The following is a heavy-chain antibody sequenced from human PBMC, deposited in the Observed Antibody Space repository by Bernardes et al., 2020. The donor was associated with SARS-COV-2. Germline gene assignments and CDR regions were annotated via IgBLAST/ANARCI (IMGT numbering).Heavy chain of an antibody. D-gene: IGHD3-3*01. CDR2: IYYSGST. Sequence: SETLSLTCTVSGGSISSYYWSWIRQPPGKGLEWIGYIYYSGSTNYNPSLKSRVTISVDTSKNQFSLKLSSVTAADTAVYYCARQDIGAIFGVVITPACMDVWGQGITVTVSS. CDR1: GGSISSYY. V-gene: IGHV4-59*08. J-gene: IGHJ6*02. CDR3: ARQDIGAIFGVVITPACMDV.